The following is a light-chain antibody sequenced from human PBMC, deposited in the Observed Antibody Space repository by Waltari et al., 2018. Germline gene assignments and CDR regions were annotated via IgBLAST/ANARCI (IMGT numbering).Light chain of an antibody. V-gene: IGLV1-40*01. Sequence: QSVLTQPPSVSGAPGQRVTIPCTGSSSNIGAGYDVHWYQQLPGTAPKLLIYGNSNRPSGVPDRFSGSKSGTSASLAITGLQAEDEADYYCQYYDSSLTCVFGGGTKLTVL. CDR3: QYYDSSLTCV. CDR1: SSNIGAGYD. CDR2: GNS. J-gene: IGLJ2*01.